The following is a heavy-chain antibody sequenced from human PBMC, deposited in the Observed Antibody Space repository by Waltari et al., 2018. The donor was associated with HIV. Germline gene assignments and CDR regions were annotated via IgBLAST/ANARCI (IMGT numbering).Heavy chain of an antibody. Sequence: QVQLQQWGAGLLKPSETLSLTCAVYGGSFTGYSWTWTRQPPGKGLEWIGKINHIGSTNYKLSLGRRVNISLDTPKNKFSVELSSVSAADTAVYYCARVVMGDSCGWSYYFDYWGQGTLVTVSS. CDR1: GGSFTGYS. CDR3: ARVVMGDSCGWSYYFDY. V-gene: IGHV4-34*01. J-gene: IGHJ4*02. CDR2: INHIGST. D-gene: IGHD6-19*01.